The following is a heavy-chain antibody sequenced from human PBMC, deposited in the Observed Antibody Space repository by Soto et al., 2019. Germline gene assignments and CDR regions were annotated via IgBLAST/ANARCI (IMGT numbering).Heavy chain of an antibody. J-gene: IGHJ4*02. CDR2: ISYSGNT. D-gene: IGHD3-9*01. V-gene: IGHV4-39*01. CDR3: ARPRGYDTLTPAFDY. CDR1: GGSISSRTYY. Sequence: QLQLQESGPGLVKPSETLSLTCTVSGGSISSRTYYWGWIRQPPGKGLEWIGSISYSGNTYYNPSLRSRVTISVDTSKNQFSLKLDSVTAAETAVYYCARPRGYDTLTPAFDYWAREPWSPSPQ.